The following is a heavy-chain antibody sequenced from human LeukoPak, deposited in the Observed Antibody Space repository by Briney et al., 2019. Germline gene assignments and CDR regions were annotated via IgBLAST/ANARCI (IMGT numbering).Heavy chain of an antibody. CDR1: GGSISSSSYY. CDR2: IYYSGST. CDR3: ARGRGPQQWLPTDAFDI. J-gene: IGHJ3*02. V-gene: IGHV4-39*07. Sequence: SETLSLTCTVSGGSISSSSYYWGWIRQPPGKGLEWIGSIYYSGSTYYNPSLKSRVTISVDTSKNQFSLKLSSVTAADTAVYYCARGRGPQQWLPTDAFDIWGQGTMVTVSS. D-gene: IGHD6-19*01.